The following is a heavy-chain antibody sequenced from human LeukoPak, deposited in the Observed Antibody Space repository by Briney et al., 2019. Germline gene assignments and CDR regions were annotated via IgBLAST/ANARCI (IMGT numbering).Heavy chain of an antibody. Sequence: ASVKVSCKASGGTFSSYAISWVRQAPGQGLEWMGWISAYNGNTNYAQKLQGRVTMTTDTSTSTAYMELRSLRSDDTAVYYCARSGYCSGGSCRHTYYYYGMDVWGQGTTVTVSS. CDR1: GGTFSSYA. CDR3: ARSGYCSGGSCRHTYYYYGMDV. D-gene: IGHD2-15*01. J-gene: IGHJ6*02. V-gene: IGHV1-18*01. CDR2: ISAYNGNT.